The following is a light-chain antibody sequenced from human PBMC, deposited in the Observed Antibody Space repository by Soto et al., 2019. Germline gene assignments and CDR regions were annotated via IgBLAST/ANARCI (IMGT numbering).Light chain of an antibody. CDR2: LEGSGSY. CDR1: SGHSSYI. Sequence: QPVLTQSSSASASLGSSVKLTCTLSSGHSSYIIAWHQQQPGKAPRYLMKLEGSGSYNKGSGVPDRFSGSSSGADRYLTISNLQSEDEADYYCSSYTSSSTLVFGGGTKLTVL. CDR3: SSYTSSSTLV. J-gene: IGLJ3*02. V-gene: IGLV4-60*03.